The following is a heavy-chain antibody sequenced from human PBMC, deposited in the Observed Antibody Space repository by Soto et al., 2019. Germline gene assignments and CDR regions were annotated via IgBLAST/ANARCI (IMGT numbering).Heavy chain of an antibody. CDR2: IIPIFGTA. D-gene: IGHD3-22*01. J-gene: IGHJ4*02. V-gene: IGHV1-69*13. Sequence: SVKVSCKAPGGTFSSYAISWVRQAPGQGLEWMGGIIPIFGTANYAQKFQGRVTITADESTSTAYMELSNLRSEDTAVYYCAVAHYDSSGYYYGFDYWGQGTLVTVSS. CDR1: GGTFSSYA. CDR3: AVAHYDSSGYYYGFDY.